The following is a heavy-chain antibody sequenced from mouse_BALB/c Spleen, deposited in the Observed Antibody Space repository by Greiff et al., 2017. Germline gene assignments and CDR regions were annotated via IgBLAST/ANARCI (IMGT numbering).Heavy chain of an antibody. J-gene: IGHJ4*01. CDR1: GFSLTSYG. V-gene: IGHV2-9*02. Sequence: QVQLQQSGPGLVAPSQSLSITCTVSGFSLTSYGVHWVRQPPGKGLEWLGVIWAGGSTNYNSALMSRLSISKDNSKSQVFLKMNSLQTDDTAMYYCARDEMIPTDAMDYWGQGTSVTVSS. D-gene: IGHD2-3*01. CDR2: IWAGGST. CDR3: ARDEMIPTDAMDY.